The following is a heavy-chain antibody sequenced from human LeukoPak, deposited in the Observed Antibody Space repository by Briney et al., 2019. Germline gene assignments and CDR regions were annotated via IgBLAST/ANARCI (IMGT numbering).Heavy chain of an antibody. CDR3: ARGSVAGTWVDY. Sequence: PGGSLRLSCAASGFTFSSYSMNWVRQAPGKGLEWVSSISSSSYIYYADSVKGRFTISRNTAKNSLYLQMNSLRAEDTAVYYCARGSVAGTWVDYWGQGTLVTVSS. J-gene: IGHJ4*02. D-gene: IGHD6-19*01. CDR2: ISSSSYI. V-gene: IGHV3-21*01. CDR1: GFTFSSYS.